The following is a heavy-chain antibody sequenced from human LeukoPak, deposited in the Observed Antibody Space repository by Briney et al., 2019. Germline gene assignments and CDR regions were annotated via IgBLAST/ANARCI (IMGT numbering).Heavy chain of an antibody. Sequence: ASVKVSCKASGYTFTSYGISWVRQAPGQGLEWMGWISAYNGNTNYAQKLQGRVTITTDTSTSTAYMELRSLRSDDTAVYYCARQPDDEIVGATRFDYWGQGALVTVSS. J-gene: IGHJ4*02. D-gene: IGHD1-26*01. CDR3: ARQPDDEIVGATRFDY. CDR1: GYTFTSYG. V-gene: IGHV1-18*01. CDR2: ISAYNGNT.